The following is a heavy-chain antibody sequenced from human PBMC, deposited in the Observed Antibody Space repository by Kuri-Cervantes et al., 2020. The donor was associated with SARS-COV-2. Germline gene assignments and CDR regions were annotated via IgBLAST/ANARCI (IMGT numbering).Heavy chain of an antibody. J-gene: IGHJ4*02. CDR2: ISSSSSYI. V-gene: IGHV3-21*01. D-gene: IGHD2-2*02. Sequence: GESLKISCAASGFTFSDTWMTWVRQAPGKGLEWVSSISSSSSYIYYADSVKGRFTISRDNAKNSLYLQMNSLRAEDTAVYYCARDFVDCSSTSCYIEGGFFDYWGQGTLVTVSS. CDR1: GFTFSDTW. CDR3: ARDFVDCSSTSCYIEGGFFDY.